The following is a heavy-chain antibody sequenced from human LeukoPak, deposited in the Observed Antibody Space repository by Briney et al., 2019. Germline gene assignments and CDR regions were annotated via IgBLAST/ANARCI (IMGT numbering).Heavy chain of an antibody. D-gene: IGHD1-14*01. CDR2: ISDDGRRP. CDR3: VRGYHYYVMDV. J-gene: IGHJ6*02. CDR1: GFTFSSHW. V-gene: IGHV3-74*01. Sequence: PGGSLRLSCVASGFTFSSHWMXWVRXAPGXGLVWVSRISDDGRRPTHADSAKGRFTISRDNAKNTLYLQMNSLRAEDTAVYYCVRGYHYYVMDVWGQGTTVTVSS.